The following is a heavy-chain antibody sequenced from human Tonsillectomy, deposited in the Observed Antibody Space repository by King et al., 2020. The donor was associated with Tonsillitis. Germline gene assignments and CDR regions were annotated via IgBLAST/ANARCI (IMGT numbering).Heavy chain of an antibody. CDR3: ARGGRDSGSPGRVDY. CDR1: GVSISSYY. J-gene: IGHJ4*02. D-gene: IGHD1-26*01. V-gene: IGHV4-59*01. CDR2: IYYSGST. Sequence: VQLQESGPGLVKPSETLSLTFTVFGVSISSYYWNWIRQPPGKELEWIGYIYYSGSTNYNPSLKSRVTISVDTSPNQFSLKLTSGTAADTAVYYCARGGRDSGSPGRVDYWGQGTLVTVSS.